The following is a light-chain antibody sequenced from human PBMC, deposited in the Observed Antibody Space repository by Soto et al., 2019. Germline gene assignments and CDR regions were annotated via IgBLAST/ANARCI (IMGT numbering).Light chain of an antibody. CDR1: QSVRSNS. Sequence: IVWTQSTGTLSLSPGERTTLACRTSQSVRSNSLAWYQQKPGQAPRLLIYGASSRAAGIPDRFSGSGSGTDFTLTISSVDTEDIALDYFQYYGSSPDTFGQGTELEIK. V-gene: IGKV3-20*01. CDR2: GAS. CDR3: QYYGSSPDT. J-gene: IGKJ2*01.